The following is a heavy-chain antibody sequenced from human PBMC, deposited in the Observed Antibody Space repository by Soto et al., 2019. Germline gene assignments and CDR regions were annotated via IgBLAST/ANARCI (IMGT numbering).Heavy chain of an antibody. D-gene: IGHD2-2*01. CDR2: IIPISGTA. V-gene: IGHV1-69*01. Sequence: QVQLVQSGAEVKKPGSSVKVSSKASGGTFSSYAISWVRQAPGQGLEWMGGIIPISGTANYAQKFQGRVTITADESTSTAYMELSSLRSEDTAVYYCARSQGSRTSLEIYYYYYYGMDVWGQGTTVTVSS. CDR3: ARSQGSRTSLEIYYYYYYGMDV. CDR1: GGTFSSYA. J-gene: IGHJ6*02.